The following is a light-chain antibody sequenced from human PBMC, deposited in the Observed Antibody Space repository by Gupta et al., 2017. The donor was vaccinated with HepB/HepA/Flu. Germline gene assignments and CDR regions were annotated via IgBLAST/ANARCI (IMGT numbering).Light chain of an antibody. V-gene: IGLV2-23*02. J-gene: IGLJ2*01. CDR1: SSDVGSYNL. Sequence: GQSITISCTGTSSDVGSYNLVSWYQQHPGKAPKLMIYEVSKRLSGVSNRFSGSESGNTASLTISGLQAEDEADYYCCSYAGSSTFVVFGGGTKLTVL. CDR3: CSYAGSSTFVV. CDR2: EVS.